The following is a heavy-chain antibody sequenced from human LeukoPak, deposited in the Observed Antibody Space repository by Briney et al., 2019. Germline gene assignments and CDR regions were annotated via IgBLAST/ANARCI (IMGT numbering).Heavy chain of an antibody. J-gene: IGHJ3*02. D-gene: IGHD4-11*01. CDR3: AREEVRYSNPTDAFDI. Sequence: GGSLRLSCAASGFTFSDYYMSWIRQAPGKGLEWVSYISSSGSTIYYADSVKGRFTISRDNAKNSLYLQMNSLRAEDTAVYYCAREEVRYSNPTDAFDIWGQGTMVTVSS. CDR2: ISSSGSTI. V-gene: IGHV3-11*04. CDR1: GFTFSDYY.